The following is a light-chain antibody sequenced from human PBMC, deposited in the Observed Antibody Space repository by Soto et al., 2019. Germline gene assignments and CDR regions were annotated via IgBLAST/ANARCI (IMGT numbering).Light chain of an antibody. V-gene: IGLV2-23*01. Sequence: QSALAQPASVSGSPGQSITISCTGTSSDVGSYNLVSWYQHHPGKAPKFMIYEGTKRPSGVSSRFSGSKSGNTASLTISGLQAEDEAYYYCCSYAGGSTYVFGTGTKVIV. J-gene: IGLJ1*01. CDR3: CSYAGGSTYV. CDR1: SSDVGSYNL. CDR2: EGT.